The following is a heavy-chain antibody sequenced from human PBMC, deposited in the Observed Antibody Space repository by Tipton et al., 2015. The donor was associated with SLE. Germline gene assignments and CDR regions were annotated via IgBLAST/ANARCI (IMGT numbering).Heavy chain of an antibody. Sequence: SLRLSCAASGFTFSSYGMHWVRQTPGKGLEWVAFIRYDGSSEYYGDSVKGRFTIGRDKSKNVLYLQMNGLRPEDTAVYYCAKHGVYGMDVWGQGTTVTVSS. CDR3: AKHGVYGMDV. J-gene: IGHJ6*02. CDR1: GFTFSSYG. CDR2: IRYDGSSE. V-gene: IGHV3-30*02. D-gene: IGHD3-16*01.